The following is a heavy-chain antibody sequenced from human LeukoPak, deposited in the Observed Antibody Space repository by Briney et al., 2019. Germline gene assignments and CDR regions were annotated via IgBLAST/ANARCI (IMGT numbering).Heavy chain of an antibody. CDR2: IIPIFGTA. V-gene: IGHV1-69*13. Sequence: SVKVSCKASGGTFSSYAISWVRQAPGQGLEWMGGIIPIFGTANYAQKFQGRVTITADESTSTAYMELSSLRSEDTAVYCCARDPFSVVVPAAISDWFDPWGQGTLVTVSS. CDR3: ARDPFSVVVPAAISDWFDP. CDR1: GGTFSSYA. D-gene: IGHD2-2*02. J-gene: IGHJ5*02.